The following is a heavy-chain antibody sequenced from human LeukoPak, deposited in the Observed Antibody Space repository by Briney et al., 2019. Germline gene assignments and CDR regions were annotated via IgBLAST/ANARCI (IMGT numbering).Heavy chain of an antibody. CDR2: INHSGST. D-gene: IGHD3-10*01. Sequence: PSETLSLTCAVYGGSFSGYYWSWIRQPPGKGLQWIGEINHSGSTNYNPSLKSRVTISVDTSKNQFSLKLSSVTAADTAVYYCAKTMVRGVIIKGGYYFDYWGQGTLVTVSS. CDR3: AKTMVRGVIIKGGYYFDY. J-gene: IGHJ4*02. V-gene: IGHV4-34*01. CDR1: GGSFSGYY.